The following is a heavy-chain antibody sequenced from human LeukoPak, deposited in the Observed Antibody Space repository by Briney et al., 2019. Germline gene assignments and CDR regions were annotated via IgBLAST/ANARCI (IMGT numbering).Heavy chain of an antibody. J-gene: IGHJ5*02. V-gene: IGHV1-2*06. CDR1: GHTFTAYY. CDR3: GRGIQSFDP. Sequence: ASVKFSCKASGHTFTAYYIHGVRPAPGQGLEWMGRINPKNRDTNYAQKFQDRVTMTRDTSMGAAYMEISRLTYDDTAVYYCGRGIQSFDPWGQGTLVTVSS. CDR2: INPKNRDT.